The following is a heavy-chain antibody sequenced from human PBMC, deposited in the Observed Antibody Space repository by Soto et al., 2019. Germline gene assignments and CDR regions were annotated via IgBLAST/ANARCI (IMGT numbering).Heavy chain of an antibody. CDR3: AMDLSTTVNQDY. Sequence: PGGSLRLSCAASGFTFSSYSMNWVRQAPGKGLEWVSSISSSSSYIYYADSVKGRFTISRDNAKNSLYLQMNSLRAEDTAVYYCAMDLSTTVNQDYWGQGTLVTVSS. D-gene: IGHD4-17*01. J-gene: IGHJ4*02. CDR1: GFTFSSYS. CDR2: ISSSSSYI. V-gene: IGHV3-21*01.